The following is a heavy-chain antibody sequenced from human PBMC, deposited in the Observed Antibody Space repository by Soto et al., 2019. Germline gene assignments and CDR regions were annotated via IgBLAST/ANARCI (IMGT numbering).Heavy chain of an antibody. J-gene: IGHJ5*01. CDR2: ISYDGSNK. Sequence: GGSLRLSCAASGFTFSSYGMHWVRQAPGKGLEWVAVISYDGSNKYYADSVKGRFTISRDNSKNTLYLQMNSLRAEDTAVYYCARDILSGGAYPDSWGQGTKVTV. D-gene: IGHD3-10*01. CDR3: ARDILSGGAYPDS. V-gene: IGHV3-30*03. CDR1: GFTFSSYG.